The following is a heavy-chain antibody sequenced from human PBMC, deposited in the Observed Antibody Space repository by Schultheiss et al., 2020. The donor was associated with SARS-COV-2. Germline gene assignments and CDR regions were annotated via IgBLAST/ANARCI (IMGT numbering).Heavy chain of an antibody. D-gene: IGHD2-2*01. CDR2: IIPIFGTA. V-gene: IGHV1-69*13. J-gene: IGHJ4*02. CDR3: AREQYQLLPYFDY. CDR1: GGTFSSYA. Sequence: SVKVSCKASGGTFSSYAISWVRQAPGQGLEWMGGIIPIFGTANYAQKFQGRVTITADESTSTAYMELSSLRSEDTAVYYCAREQYQLLPYFDYWGQGTLVTVSS.